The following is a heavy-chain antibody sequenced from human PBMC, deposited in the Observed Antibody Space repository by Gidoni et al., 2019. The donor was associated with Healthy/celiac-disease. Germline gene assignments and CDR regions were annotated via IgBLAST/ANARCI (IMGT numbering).Heavy chain of an antibody. CDR3: VKAGGYSYPFWYFDL. J-gene: IGHJ2*01. CDR2: ISSNGGST. V-gene: IGHV3-64D*06. Sequence: EVQLVESGGGLVQPGGSLRLPCSASGFTFRSYAMHWVRQAPGKGLEYVSAISSNGGSTYYADSVKGRFTISRDNSKNTLYLQMSSLRAEDTAVYYCVKAGGYSYPFWYFDLWGRGTLVTVSS. D-gene: IGHD5-18*01. CDR1: GFTFRSYA.